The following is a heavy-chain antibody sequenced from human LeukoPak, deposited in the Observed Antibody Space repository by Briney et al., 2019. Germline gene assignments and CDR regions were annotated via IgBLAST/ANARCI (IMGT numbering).Heavy chain of an antibody. CDR1: GFTISSYA. J-gene: IGHJ4*02. CDR3: AKDLPSNMAVASYYFDY. V-gene: IGHV3-23*01. CDR2: ISGSGGST. D-gene: IGHD6-19*01. Sequence: GGSLRLSCAASGFTISSYAMSWVRLAPGKGLEWVSGISGSGGSTHYADPVKGRFTISRDNSENTLYLQMNSLRGEDTAEYYCAKDLPSNMAVASYYFDYWGQGTLVTVSS.